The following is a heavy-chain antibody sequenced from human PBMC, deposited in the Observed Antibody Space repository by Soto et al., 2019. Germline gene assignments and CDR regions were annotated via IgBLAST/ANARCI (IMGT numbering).Heavy chain of an antibody. V-gene: IGHV4-30-2*01. Sequence: PSETLSLTCAVSGVSISSGGYSWSWIRQPPGKGLEWIGYIYHSGSTYYNPSLKSRVTISVDRSKNQFSLKLSSVTAADTAVYYCARGGYSAGTRAYYYYGMDVWGQGTTVTVSS. CDR3: ARGGYSAGTRAYYYYGMDV. D-gene: IGHD1-7*01. CDR1: GVSISSGGYS. J-gene: IGHJ6*02. CDR2: IYHSGST.